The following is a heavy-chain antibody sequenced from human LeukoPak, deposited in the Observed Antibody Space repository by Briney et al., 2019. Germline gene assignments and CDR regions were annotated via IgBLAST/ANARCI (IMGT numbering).Heavy chain of an antibody. V-gene: IGHV3-30*02. CDR2: IRFDGTNK. CDR3: AGPSSSGVGY. J-gene: IGHJ4*02. Sequence: PGGSLRLSCAASGFTFSDYYMSWIRQAPGKGLEWVAFIRFDGTNKYYADSVKGRLTISRDNSKNTLYLQMNSLRVEDTGVYYCAGPSSSGVGYWGQGTLVTVSS. CDR1: GFTFSDYY. D-gene: IGHD6-6*01.